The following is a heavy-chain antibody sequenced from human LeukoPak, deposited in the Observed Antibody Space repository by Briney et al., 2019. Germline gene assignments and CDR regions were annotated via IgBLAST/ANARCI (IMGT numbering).Heavy chain of an antibody. D-gene: IGHD5-18*01. V-gene: IGHV3-9*01. CDR2: ISWNSGSI. J-gene: IGHJ6*04. CDR3: ARAIDTATPVYYYYGMDV. CDR1: GFTFDDYA. Sequence: PGRSLRLSCAASGFTFDDYAMHWVRQAPGKGLEWVSGISWNSGSIGYADSVKGRFTISRDNAKNSLYLQMNSLRAEDTAVYYCARAIDTATPVYYYYGMDVWGKGTTVTVSS.